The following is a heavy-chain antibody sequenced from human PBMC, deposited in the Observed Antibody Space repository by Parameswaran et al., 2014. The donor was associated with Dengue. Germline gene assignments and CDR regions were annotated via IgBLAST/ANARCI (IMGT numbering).Heavy chain of an antibody. CDR2: IWYDGSNK. Sequence: VRQMPGKGLEWVAAIWYDGSNKYYADSARGRFTISRDNSKNTLYLQMNSLRAEDTAVYYCAREPYCSTTNCYTGYYGMDVWGQGTTVTVSS. D-gene: IGHD2-2*02. J-gene: IGHJ6*02. V-gene: IGHV3-33*01. CDR3: AREPYCSTTNCYTGYYGMDV.